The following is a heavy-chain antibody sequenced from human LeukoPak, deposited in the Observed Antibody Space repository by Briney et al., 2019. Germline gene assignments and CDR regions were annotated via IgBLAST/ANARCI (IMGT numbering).Heavy chain of an antibody. CDR3: VRGTTLFDY. D-gene: IGHD4-17*01. J-gene: IGHJ4*02. Sequence: GGSLRLSCAASGLTFSTSGMSWVRQAPGKGLEWVSAISGSGGNTYYADSVKGRFTVSRDNSKNTLYLQMNSLRAEDTAVYYCVRGTTLFDYWGQGTLVTVSS. V-gene: IGHV3-23*01. CDR1: GLTFSTSG. CDR2: ISGSGGNT.